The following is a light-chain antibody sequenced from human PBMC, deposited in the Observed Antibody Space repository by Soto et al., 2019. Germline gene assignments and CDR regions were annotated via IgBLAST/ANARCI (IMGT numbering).Light chain of an antibody. Sequence: QSVLTQPASVSGSPGQSITISCTGTSSDVGSYNLVSWYQQHPGKAPKPMIYEGSKRPSGVSKRYSRSKSGNTASLTISRLQAEGEADYYSGSYAGSSTPVFXGGTNVTVL. CDR1: SSDVGSYNL. CDR2: EGS. J-gene: IGLJ2*01. CDR3: GSYAGSSTPV. V-gene: IGLV2-23*01.